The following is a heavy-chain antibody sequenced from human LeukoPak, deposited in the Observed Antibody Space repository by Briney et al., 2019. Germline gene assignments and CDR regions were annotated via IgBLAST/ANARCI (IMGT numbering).Heavy chain of an antibody. J-gene: IGHJ4*02. CDR2: LSDRT. CDR3: TRYNNDHFDY. D-gene: IGHD1-14*01. CDR1: GFTFSSYA. V-gene: IGHV3-23*01. Sequence: PGGSLRLSCAASGFTFSSYALSWVRQAPGKGLEWVSTLSDRTYYADSVQGRFTISRDNSKNTMSVQMDDLRAEDTAVYYCTRYNNDHFDYWGQGTLVTVSS.